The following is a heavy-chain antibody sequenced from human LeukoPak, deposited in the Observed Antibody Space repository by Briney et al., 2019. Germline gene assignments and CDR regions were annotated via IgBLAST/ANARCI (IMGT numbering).Heavy chain of an antibody. D-gene: IGHD6-13*01. V-gene: IGHV4-59*01. CDR3: ARDRGSAGGFDF. CDR2: VSYSGST. CDR1: GGSISGYY. J-gene: IGHJ4*02. Sequence: SETLSLTCTVSGGSISGYYWSWIRQPPGKGLEWIAFVSYSGSTNYNPSLKNRVTMSRDTSKNQLSLKLSSVTAADTAVYYCARDRGSAGGFDFWGQGALVTASS.